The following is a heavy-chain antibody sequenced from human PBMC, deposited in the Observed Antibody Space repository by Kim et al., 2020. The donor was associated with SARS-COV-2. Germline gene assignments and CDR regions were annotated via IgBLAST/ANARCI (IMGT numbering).Heavy chain of an antibody. CDR1: GGSISSYY. CDR2: IYTSGST. J-gene: IGHJ5*02. V-gene: IGHV4-4*07. D-gene: IGHD1-26*01. CDR3: ARDWWELPNNWFDP. Sequence: SETLSLTCTVSGGSISSYYWSWIRQPAGKGLEWIGRIYTSGSTNYNPSLKSRVTMSVDTSKNQFSLKLSSVTAADTAVYYCARDWWELPNNWFDPWGQGTLVTVSS.